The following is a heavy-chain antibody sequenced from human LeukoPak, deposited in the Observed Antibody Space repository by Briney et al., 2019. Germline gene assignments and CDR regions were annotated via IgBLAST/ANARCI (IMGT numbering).Heavy chain of an antibody. CDR1: GDSVSSINCA. CDR2: TYYRSKWYS. Sequence: SQTLSLTCAISGDSVSSINCAWNWVRQSPSRGLEWLGRTYYRSKWYSDYAVPIQGRMSINPDTSKNQFTLHLFSVTPDDTAVYYCARDVATTGWYTFDYWGQGTRVTVSS. V-gene: IGHV6-1*01. CDR3: ARDVATTGWYTFDY. D-gene: IGHD6-19*01. J-gene: IGHJ4*02.